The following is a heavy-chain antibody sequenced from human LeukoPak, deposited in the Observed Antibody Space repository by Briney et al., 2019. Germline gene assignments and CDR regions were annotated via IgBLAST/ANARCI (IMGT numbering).Heavy chain of an antibody. Sequence: KSSETLSLTCSVSGGSIAGGGYYWSWIRQHPGKGLEWIGYIYYTGSIDYNPSLKSRLTISLDTSKSQFSLKLNSVTAADTAVYYCAREHSYYFGSETSTLDVWGQGTAVTVSS. CDR3: AREHSYYFGSETSTLDV. V-gene: IGHV4-31*03. CDR1: GGSIAGGGYY. CDR2: IYYTGSI. D-gene: IGHD3-10*01. J-gene: IGHJ6*02.